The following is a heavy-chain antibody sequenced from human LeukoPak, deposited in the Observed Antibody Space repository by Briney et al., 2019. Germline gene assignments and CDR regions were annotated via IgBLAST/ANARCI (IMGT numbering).Heavy chain of an antibody. V-gene: IGHV1-18*01. J-gene: IGHJ4*02. CDR3: ARQRWLQSRGVALDY. CDR1: GYTFTSYG. CDR2: ISAYNGNT. D-gene: IGHD5-24*01. Sequence: GASVKVSCKASGYTFTSYGISWVRQAPGQGLEWMGWISAYNGNTNYAQKLQGRVTMTTDTSTSTAYMELRSLRSDDTAVYYCARQRWLQSRGVALDYWGQGTLVTVSS.